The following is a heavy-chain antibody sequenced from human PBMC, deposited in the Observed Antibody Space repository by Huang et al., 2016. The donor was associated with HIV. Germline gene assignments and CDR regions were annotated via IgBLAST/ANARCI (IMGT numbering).Heavy chain of an antibody. CDR3: ARDTTTVAGLDF. D-gene: IGHD6-19*01. CDR2: ISFDGPNK. Sequence: QVQLVESGGGVVKPGRSLRLSWAVSGFTFRAHPMQWVRQAPGKWLEWVAFISFDGPNKFYADFVRGRFTISRDNSKNILYLQLNSLTPADTSIYYCARDTTTVAGLDFWGQGALVTVSS. CDR1: GFTFRAHP. J-gene: IGHJ4*02. V-gene: IGHV3-30*14.